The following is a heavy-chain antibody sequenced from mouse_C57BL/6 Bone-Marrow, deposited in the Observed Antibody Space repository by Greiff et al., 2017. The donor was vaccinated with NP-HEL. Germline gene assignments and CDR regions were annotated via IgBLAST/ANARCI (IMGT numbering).Heavy chain of an antibody. CDR1: GFSLTSYA. V-gene: IGHV2-9-1*01. Sequence: VKLMESGPGLVAPSQSLSITCTVSGFSLTSYAISWVRQPPGKGLEWLGVIWTGGGTNYNSALKSRLSISKDNSKSQVFLKMNSLQTDDTARYYCARDLGPYYYAMDYWGQGTSVTVSS. J-gene: IGHJ4*01. CDR3: ARDLGPYYYAMDY. CDR2: IWTGGGT. D-gene: IGHD4-1*01.